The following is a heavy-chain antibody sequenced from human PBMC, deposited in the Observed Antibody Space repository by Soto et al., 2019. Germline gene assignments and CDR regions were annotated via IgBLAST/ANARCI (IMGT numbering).Heavy chain of an antibody. CDR2: ISAYNGNT. V-gene: IGHV1-18*01. Sequence: QGLEWMGWISAYNGNTNYAQKLQGRVTMTTDTSTSTAYMELRSLRSDDTAVYYCARDHVTIFGVVNSGDAFDIWGQGTMVTVSS. CDR3: ARDHVTIFGVVNSGDAFDI. D-gene: IGHD3-3*01. J-gene: IGHJ3*02.